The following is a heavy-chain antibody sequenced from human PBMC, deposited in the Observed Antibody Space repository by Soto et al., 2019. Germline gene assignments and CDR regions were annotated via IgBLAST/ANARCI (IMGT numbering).Heavy chain of an antibody. J-gene: IGHJ4*02. CDR2: INHSGST. D-gene: IGHD5-18*01. CDR1: GGSFSGYY. Sequence: QMQLQQWGAGLLKPSETLSLTCAVYGGSFSGYYWSWIRQPPGKGLEWIGEINHSGSTNYNPSLKSRVTISVDTSKNQFSLKLSSVTAADTAVYYCARRILAFQWIQLWGEFDYWGQGTLVTVSS. CDR3: ARRILAFQWIQLWGEFDY. V-gene: IGHV4-34*01.